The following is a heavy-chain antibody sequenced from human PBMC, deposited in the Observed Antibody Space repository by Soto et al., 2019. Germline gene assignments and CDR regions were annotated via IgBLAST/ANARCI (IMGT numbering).Heavy chain of an antibody. J-gene: IGHJ4*02. Sequence: QVQLVQSGAEVKKPGASVKVSCKASGYTFTSYDINWVRQATGQGLEWMGGIIPIFGTANYAQKFQGRVTITADESTSTAYMELSSLRSEDTAVYYCAREYGDSFDYWGQGTLVTVSS. CDR3: AREYGDSFDY. CDR2: IIPIFGTA. CDR1: GYTFTSYD. D-gene: IGHD4-17*01. V-gene: IGHV1-69*01.